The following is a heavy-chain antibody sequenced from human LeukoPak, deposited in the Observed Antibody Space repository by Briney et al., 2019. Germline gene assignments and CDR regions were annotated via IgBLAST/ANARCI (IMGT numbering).Heavy chain of an antibody. Sequence: SETLSLTCTVSGGSISSYYWSWIRQPPGKGLEWIGYIYYSGSTNYNPSLKSRVTISVDTSKNQFSLKLSSVTAADTAVYYCARDGGRYLSYYFDYWGQGTLVTVSS. V-gene: IGHV4-59*01. CDR3: ARDGGRYLSYYFDY. CDR1: GGSISSYY. CDR2: IYYSGST. J-gene: IGHJ4*02. D-gene: IGHD3-16*01.